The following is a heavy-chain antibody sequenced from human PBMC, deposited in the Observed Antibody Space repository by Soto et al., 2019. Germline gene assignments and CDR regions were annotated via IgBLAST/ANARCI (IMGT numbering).Heavy chain of an antibody. CDR1: GGSISSSSYY. D-gene: IGHD2-2*01. CDR3: ARLGSTTDTLFDY. J-gene: IGHJ4*02. Sequence: SETLSLICTVSGGSISSSSYYWGWIRQPPGKGLEWIGSIYYSGSTYYNPSLKSRVTISVDTSKNQFSLKLSSVTAADTAVYYCARLGSTTDTLFDYWGQGTLVTVSS. V-gene: IGHV4-39*01. CDR2: IYYSGST.